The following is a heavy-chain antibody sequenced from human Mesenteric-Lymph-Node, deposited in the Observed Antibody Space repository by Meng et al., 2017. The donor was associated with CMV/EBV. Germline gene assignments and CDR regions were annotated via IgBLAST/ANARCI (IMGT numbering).Heavy chain of an antibody. Sequence: LSCKGSGYGLYSYWLTLVRQVTGKGLEWMGRIAPSESYTSYSPSFQGHVTISADKSISPAYLQWSSLKASDAAMYYCARHRGYDFDYWGQGTLVTVSS. CDR1: GYGLYSYW. CDR2: IAPSESYT. J-gene: IGHJ4*02. V-gene: IGHV5-10-1*01. CDR3: ARHRGYDFDY. D-gene: IGHD3-3*01.